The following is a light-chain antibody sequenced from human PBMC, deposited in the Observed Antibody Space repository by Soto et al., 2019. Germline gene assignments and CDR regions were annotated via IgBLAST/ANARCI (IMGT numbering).Light chain of an antibody. V-gene: IGKV1-5*01. CDR3: QHYNSYGT. Sequence: DIQMTQSPSTLSGSVGDRVTITCRASQTISSWLAWYQQKPGEAPKLLIYAASTLYGGVPSRFSGSGSGTEFTLTISSLQPDDFATYYCQHYNSYGTFGQGTKVEIK. J-gene: IGKJ1*01. CDR2: AAS. CDR1: QTISSW.